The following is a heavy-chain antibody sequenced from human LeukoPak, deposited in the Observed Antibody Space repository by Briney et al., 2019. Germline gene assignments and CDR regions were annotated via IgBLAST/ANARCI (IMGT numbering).Heavy chain of an antibody. CDR1: GGTFSSYA. Sequence: SVKVSCKASGGTFSSYAISWVRQAPGQGLEWMGGIIPIFGTANYAQKFQGRVTITADESTSTAYMELSSLRSEDTAVYYCASSGWYYYWFDPWGQGTLVAVSS. D-gene: IGHD6-19*01. J-gene: IGHJ5*02. V-gene: IGHV1-69*13. CDR3: ASSGWYYYWFDP. CDR2: IIPIFGTA.